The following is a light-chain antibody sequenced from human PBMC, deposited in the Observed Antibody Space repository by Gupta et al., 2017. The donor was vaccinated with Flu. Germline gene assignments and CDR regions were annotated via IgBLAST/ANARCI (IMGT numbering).Light chain of an antibody. Sequence: PSTLSASVGDRVTITCRASQSINSWLAWYQQNPGKAPKLLIYMASNLESGVPSRFSGSGSGTEFTLTISSLQPDDFATYYCQQDNSFPYTFGQGTKLEIK. CDR1: QSINSW. J-gene: IGKJ2*01. CDR2: MAS. V-gene: IGKV1-5*03. CDR3: QQDNSFPYT.